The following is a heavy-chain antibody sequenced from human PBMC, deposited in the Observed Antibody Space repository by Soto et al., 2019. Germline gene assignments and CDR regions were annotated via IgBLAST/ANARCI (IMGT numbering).Heavy chain of an antibody. V-gene: IGHV1-3*01. Sequence: ASVKVSCKTSGYTFTRYVMQWVRQSPGQRLERMGWINPGNGKTKYSQRFQGRVTIRRDTSASTADMEVSGLQSEDTAVYFCARDQCSGGVCYRGNFDFWGQGTLVTVSS. D-gene: IGHD2-15*01. CDR3: ARDQCSGGVCYRGNFDF. CDR2: INPGNGKT. CDR1: GYTFTRYV. J-gene: IGHJ4*02.